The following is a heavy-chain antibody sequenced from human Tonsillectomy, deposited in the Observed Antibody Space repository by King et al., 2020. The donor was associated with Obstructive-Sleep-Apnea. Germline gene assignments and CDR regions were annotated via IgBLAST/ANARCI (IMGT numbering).Heavy chain of an antibody. V-gene: IGHV4-34*01. CDR1: GGSFSDYY. Sequence: VQLQQWGAGLLKPTDTLSLTCAVYGGSFSDYYWSWIRQPPGKGLEWIGEINHGGSTNYNPSLKSLVTISIDMSKNQFSLKLTSVTAADTAVYYCSRGSGAADVNWFDPWGQGALVTVSS. D-gene: IGHD6-13*01. CDR2: INHGGST. J-gene: IGHJ5*02. CDR3: SRGSGAADVNWFDP.